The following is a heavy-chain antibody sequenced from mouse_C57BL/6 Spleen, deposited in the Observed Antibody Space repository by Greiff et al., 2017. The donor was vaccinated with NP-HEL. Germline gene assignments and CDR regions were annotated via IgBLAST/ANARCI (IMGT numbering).Heavy chain of an antibody. CDR1: GYTFTSYW. J-gene: IGHJ3*01. V-gene: IGHV1-61*01. D-gene: IGHD2-2*01. Sequence: VQLQQSGAELVRPGSSVKLSCKASGYTFTSYWMDWVKQRPGQGLEWIGNIYPSDSETHYNQKFTDKATLTVDKSSSTAYMQLSSLTSEDTAVNYCARGESTMVTTMGVWFAYWGQGTLVTVSA. CDR3: ARGESTMVTTMGVWFAY. CDR2: IYPSDSET.